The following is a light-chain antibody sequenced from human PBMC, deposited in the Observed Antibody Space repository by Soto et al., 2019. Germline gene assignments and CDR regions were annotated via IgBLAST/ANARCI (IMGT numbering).Light chain of an antibody. Sequence: QSALTQPASVSGSPGQSITISCTGTSSDVGDYNYVSWYQHRPGKAPKLMIFDVDNRPSGVSNRFSGSKSGNTASLTISGLQGEDEADYYCSLFTSTSVVFGGGTQLTVL. CDR1: SSDVGDYNY. CDR2: DVD. V-gene: IGLV2-14*03. J-gene: IGLJ2*01. CDR3: SLFTSTSVV.